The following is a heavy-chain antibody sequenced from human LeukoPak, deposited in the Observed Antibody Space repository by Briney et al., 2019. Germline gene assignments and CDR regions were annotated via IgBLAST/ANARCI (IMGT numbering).Heavy chain of an antibody. D-gene: IGHD3-16*02. Sequence: WGVLRLSCAASGFTFSSYWMSWVRQAPGKGLEWVANIKQDGSEKYYVDSVKGRFTISRDNAKNSLYLQMNSLRAEDTAVYYCARDEGDYDYVWGSYRYTWDYWGQGTLVTVSS. J-gene: IGHJ4*02. CDR3: ARDEGDYDYVWGSYRYTWDY. CDR1: GFTFSSYW. V-gene: IGHV3-7*01. CDR2: IKQDGSEK.